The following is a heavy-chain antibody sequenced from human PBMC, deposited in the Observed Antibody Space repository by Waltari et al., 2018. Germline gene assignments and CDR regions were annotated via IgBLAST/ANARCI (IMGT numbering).Heavy chain of an antibody. D-gene: IGHD6-19*01. CDR1: GFSFSDSW. CDR3: VKGGGSGWPFNY. V-gene: IGHV3-7*01. Sequence: EVQLVEAGGGLVQPGEPLRLSCAASGFSFSDSWMCWVGQAPGRGLEWVANINQAGSEQNYVDSVKGRFTISRDNAKNSLYLQKNSLRVEDTAVYYCVKGGGSGWPFNYWGQGILVTVSS. CDR2: INQAGSEQ. J-gene: IGHJ4*02.